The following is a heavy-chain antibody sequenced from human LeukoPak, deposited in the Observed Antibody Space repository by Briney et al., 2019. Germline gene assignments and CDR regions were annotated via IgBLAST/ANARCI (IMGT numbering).Heavy chain of an antibody. CDR2: INPNSGGT. CDR3: AREPGVAAAGLDY. V-gene: IGHV1-2*03. D-gene: IGHD6-13*01. CDR1: GYTFTGYY. J-gene: IGHJ4*02. Sequence: LGASVKVSCKASGYTFTGYYMHWVRQAPGQGLEWMGWINPNSGGTNYAQKFQGRVTMTRDTSISTAYMELRSLRSDDTAVYYCAREPGVAAAGLDYWGQGTLVTVSS.